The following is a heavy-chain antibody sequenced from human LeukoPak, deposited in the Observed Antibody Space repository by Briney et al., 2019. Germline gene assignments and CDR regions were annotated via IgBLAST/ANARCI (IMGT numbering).Heavy chain of an antibody. J-gene: IGHJ4*02. CDR3: AKSDCGGDCHVRDY. CDR1: GFTFSSYA. D-gene: IGHD2-21*02. CDR2: ISGSGGST. V-gene: IGHV3-23*01. Sequence: GRSLRLSCAASGFTFSSYAMSWVRQAPGKGLEWVSAISGSGGSTYYADSVKGRFTISRDNSKNTLYLQMNSLRAEDTAVYYCAKSDCGGDCHVRDYWGQGTLVTVSS.